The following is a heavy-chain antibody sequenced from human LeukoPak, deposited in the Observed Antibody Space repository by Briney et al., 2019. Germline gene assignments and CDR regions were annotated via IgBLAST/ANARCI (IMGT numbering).Heavy chain of an antibody. Sequence: PGGSLRLSCAASGFTFSSYGMHWVRQAPGKGLEWVAVIWYDGSNKYYADSVKGRFTISRDNSKNTLYLQMNSLRAEDTAVYYCAKDKGYDFWSGSLSTIPLYYFDYRGQGTLVTVSS. CDR3: AKDKGYDFWSGSLSTIPLYYFDY. CDR2: IWYDGSNK. V-gene: IGHV3-33*06. J-gene: IGHJ4*02. CDR1: GFTFSSYG. D-gene: IGHD3-3*01.